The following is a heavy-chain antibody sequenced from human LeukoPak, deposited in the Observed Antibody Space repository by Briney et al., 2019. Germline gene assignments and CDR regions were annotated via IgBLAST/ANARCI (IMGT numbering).Heavy chain of an antibody. V-gene: IGHV1-2*02. CDR1: GYTFTGYY. D-gene: IGHD2-15*01. CDR3: ARDGGYCSGGSCSNDAFDI. Sequence: ASVKVSCTASGYTFTGYYLHWARQAPGQGFEWMGWIHPNSGDTNYAQKFQGRVTMTRDTSISTAYMELSSLRSEDTAVYYCARDGGYCSGGSCSNDAFDIWGQGTMVTVSS. CDR2: IHPNSGDT. J-gene: IGHJ3*02.